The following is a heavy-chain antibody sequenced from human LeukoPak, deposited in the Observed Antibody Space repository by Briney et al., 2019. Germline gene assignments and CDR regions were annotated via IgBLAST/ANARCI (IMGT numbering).Heavy chain of an antibody. CDR3: ARAGADILTGYSAFDY. Sequence: SETLSLTCTVSGGSISSSSYYCGWIRQPPGKGLEWIGSIYYIGSTYYNPSLKSRVTISVDTSKNQFSLKLSSVTAADTAVYYCARAGADILTGYSAFDYWGQGTLVTVSS. CDR1: GGSISSSSYY. D-gene: IGHD3-9*01. J-gene: IGHJ4*02. CDR2: IYYIGST. V-gene: IGHV4-39*07.